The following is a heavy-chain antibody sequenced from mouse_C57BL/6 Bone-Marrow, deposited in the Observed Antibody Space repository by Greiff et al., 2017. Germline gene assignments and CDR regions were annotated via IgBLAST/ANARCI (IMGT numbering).Heavy chain of an antibody. Sequence: QVQLQQPGAELVKPGASVKMSCKASGYTFTSYWITWVKQRPGQGLEWIGDIYPGSGSTNYNEKFKSKATLTVDKPSSTAYMQLSSLTSEDSAVYYCASGEDGAWFAYWGQGTLVTVSA. J-gene: IGHJ3*01. CDR3: ASGEDGAWFAY. CDR1: GYTFTSYW. CDR2: IYPGSGST. V-gene: IGHV1-55*01.